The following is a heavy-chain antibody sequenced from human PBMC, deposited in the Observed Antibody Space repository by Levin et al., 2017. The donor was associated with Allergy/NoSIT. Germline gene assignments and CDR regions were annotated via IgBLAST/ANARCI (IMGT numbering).Heavy chain of an antibody. D-gene: IGHD2-2*01. Sequence: GESLKISCPASGFTFGDYAMSWFRQAPGKGLEWVGFIRSKAYGGTTEYAASVKGRFTISRDDSKSIAYLQMNSLKTEDTAVYYCTRASIWVPAAKGWFDPWGQGTLVTVSS. CDR2: IRSKAYGGTT. CDR3: TRASIWVPAAKGWFDP. J-gene: IGHJ5*02. V-gene: IGHV3-49*03. CDR1: GFTFGDYA.